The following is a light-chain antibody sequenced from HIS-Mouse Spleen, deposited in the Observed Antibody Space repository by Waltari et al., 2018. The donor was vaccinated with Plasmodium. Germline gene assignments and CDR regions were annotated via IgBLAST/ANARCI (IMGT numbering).Light chain of an antibody. J-gene: IGKJ2*01. CDR3: QQSHT. Sequence: DIQMTQSPSSLSASVGDSVTITCRSSQIIRSYLNWYQQKPGKSPKLLIYAASSLQSGFPSRFSGSGSGTDFTLTISSLQPEDFATYYCQQSHTFGQGTKLEIK. CDR1: QIIRSY. CDR2: AAS. V-gene: IGKV1-39*01.